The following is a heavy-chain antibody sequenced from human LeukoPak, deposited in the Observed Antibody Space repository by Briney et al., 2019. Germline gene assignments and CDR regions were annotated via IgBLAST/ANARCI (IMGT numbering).Heavy chain of an antibody. CDR3: ATIKRGSIFGYFDF. D-gene: IGHD5-18*01. J-gene: IGHJ4*02. CDR1: GGSISSHY. V-gene: IGHV4-59*11. CDR2: LFDSVNT. Sequence: SETLSFTCTVSGGSISSHYWSWIRQPPGKGLEWIAYLFDSVNTKDNPSLQSRLTLSADTSKNQFSLRLSSVTAADTAVYYCATIKRGSIFGYFDFWGQGIKVTVSS.